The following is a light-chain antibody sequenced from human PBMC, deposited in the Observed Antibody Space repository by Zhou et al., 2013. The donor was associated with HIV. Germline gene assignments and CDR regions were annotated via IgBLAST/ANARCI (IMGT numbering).Light chain of an antibody. V-gene: IGKV3-15*01. J-gene: IGKJ4*01. CDR3: QQYNNWPLLT. CDR1: QSISSN. Sequence: EIELTQSPGTLSLSPGERATLSCRASQSISSNLAWYQQKPGQAPRLLMFGASTRATGIPARFSGSGSGTEFTLTISSMQSEDFAVYYCQQYNNWPLLTFGGGTKVGDQT. CDR2: GAS.